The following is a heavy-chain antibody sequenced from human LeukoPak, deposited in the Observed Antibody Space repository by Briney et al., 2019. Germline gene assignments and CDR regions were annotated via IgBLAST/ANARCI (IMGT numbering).Heavy chain of an antibody. CDR1: GFTVSSNY. J-gene: IGHJ4*02. CDR3: AKDIGGTVTSDY. Sequence: GGSLRLSCAASGFTVSSNYMSWVRQAPGKGLEWVSVIYSGGSTYYADSVKGRFTISRDNPKNTLYLQMNSLRAEDTAVYYCAKDIGGTVTSDYWGQGTLVTVSS. V-gene: IGHV3-53*05. D-gene: IGHD4-17*01. CDR2: IYSGGST.